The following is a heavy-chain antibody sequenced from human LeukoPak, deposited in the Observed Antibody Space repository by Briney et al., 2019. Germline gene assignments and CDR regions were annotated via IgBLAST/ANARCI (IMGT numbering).Heavy chain of an antibody. CDR2: MSYDGSNK. D-gene: IGHD3-16*01. CDR1: GFTFSHYG. V-gene: IGHV3-30*18. CDR3: SKGVLGGTQSVSAGLDY. Sequence: GGSLRLSCAASGFTFSHYGMHWVRQPPGKGLEGVAVMSYDGSNKYYADSVEGRFTISRDNSKNTLYLQMNSLRAEDTAVYYCSKGVLGGTQSVSAGLDYWGQGTLVTVSS. J-gene: IGHJ4*02.